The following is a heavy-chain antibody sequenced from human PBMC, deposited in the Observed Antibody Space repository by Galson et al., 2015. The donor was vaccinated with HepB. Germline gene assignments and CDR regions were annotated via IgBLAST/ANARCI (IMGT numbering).Heavy chain of an antibody. V-gene: IGHV1-18*01. CDR3: ARRDSSRANAFDI. D-gene: IGHD6-13*01. CDR2: ISAHNGNT. CDR1: GYTFTSYG. J-gene: IGHJ3*02. Sequence: SVKVSCKASGYTFTSYGISWVRQAPGQGLEWVGWISAHNGNTNYAQKVQDRVTMATDTSTSTVYMELRSLRSDDTAVYYCARRDSSRANAFDIWGQGTMVTVSS.